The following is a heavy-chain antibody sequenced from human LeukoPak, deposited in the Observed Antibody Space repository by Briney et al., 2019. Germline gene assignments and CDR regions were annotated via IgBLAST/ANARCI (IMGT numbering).Heavy chain of an antibody. Sequence: GASVKASCKTSGYTFTDYYMHWVRQAPGQGLEWMGWIDPNGGGTKYQQRFQGRVTVTRDTSSSTAYMELSRLRFDDTAVYFCAIEYCDSNGLKYAFDIWGQGTMVTVSS. J-gene: IGHJ3*02. D-gene: IGHD3-22*01. V-gene: IGHV1-2*02. CDR3: AIEYCDSNGLKYAFDI. CDR1: GYTFTDYY. CDR2: IDPNGGGT.